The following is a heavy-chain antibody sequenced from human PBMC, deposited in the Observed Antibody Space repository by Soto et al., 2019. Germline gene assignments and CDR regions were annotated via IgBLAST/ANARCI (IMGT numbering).Heavy chain of an antibody. CDR2: IGGSGSSTI. D-gene: IGHD3-9*01. Sequence: GGSLRLSCAASGFTFSTYSMNWVRQAPGKGLEWISYIGGSGSSTIYYADSVKGRFTISRDNARNSLYLQMNSLRAEDTAVYYCAREDLWYFDILTGSPFCDYWGQGTLVTVSS. CDR1: GFTFSTYS. V-gene: IGHV3-48*01. CDR3: AREDLWYFDILTGSPFCDY. J-gene: IGHJ4*02.